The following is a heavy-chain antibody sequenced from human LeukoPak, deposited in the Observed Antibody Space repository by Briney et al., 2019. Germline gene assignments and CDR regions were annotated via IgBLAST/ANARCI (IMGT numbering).Heavy chain of an antibody. D-gene: IGHD6-13*01. Sequence: PSQTLSLTCTVSGGSISSSSYYWGWIRQPPGKGLEWIGRIYYSGSTYYNPSLKSRVTISLDTSKNQFSLKLSSVTAADTAVYFCARLRIAAAGNNLDYWGQGTLVTVSS. CDR1: GGSISSSSYY. J-gene: IGHJ4*02. CDR3: ARLRIAAAGNNLDY. V-gene: IGHV4-39*01. CDR2: IYYSGST.